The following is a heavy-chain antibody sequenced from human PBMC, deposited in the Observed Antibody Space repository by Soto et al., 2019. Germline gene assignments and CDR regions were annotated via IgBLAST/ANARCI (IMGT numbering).Heavy chain of an antibody. J-gene: IGHJ6*02. CDR3: ARDRLRYNWNDFPYYYYGMDV. V-gene: IGHV3-30-3*01. Sequence: QVQLVESGGGVVQHGRSLRLSCAASGFTFGSYAMHWVRQAPGKGLEWVAVISYDGSNKYYADSVKRRFTISRDNSKNTLYLQMNSLRAEDTAVYYCARDRLRYNWNDFPYYYYGMDVWGQGTSVTVSS. D-gene: IGHD1-1*01. CDR2: ISYDGSNK. CDR1: GFTFGSYA.